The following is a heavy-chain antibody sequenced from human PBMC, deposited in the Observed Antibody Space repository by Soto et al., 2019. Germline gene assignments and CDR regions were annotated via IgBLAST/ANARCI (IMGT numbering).Heavy chain of an antibody. CDR2: IYYSGST. D-gene: IGHD1-26*01. J-gene: IGHJ6*02. Sequence: SETLSLTCTVSGGSISSSSYYWGWIRQPPGKGLEWIGSIYYSGSTYYNPSLKSRVTISVDTSKNQFSLKLSSVTAADTAVYYCARQHSSGWSHSGSYYPPSYYYYYGMDVWGQGTTVTVSS. V-gene: IGHV4-39*01. CDR3: ARQHSSGWSHSGSYYPPSYYYYYGMDV. CDR1: GGSISSSSYY.